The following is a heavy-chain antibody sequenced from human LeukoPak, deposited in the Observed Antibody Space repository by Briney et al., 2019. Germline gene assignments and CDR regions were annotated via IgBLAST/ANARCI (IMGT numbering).Heavy chain of an antibody. V-gene: IGHV3-23*01. CDR2: IGTSSANT. CDR3: ARDPPVLRYFDWLPQRDAFDV. CDR1: GFTFSSFA. Sequence: GGSLRLSCAASGFTFSSFALSWIRQAPGRGLEWVSAIGTSSANTYYADSVKGRFTISRDNSQNTLYLQINNLRAEDAAVYYCARDPPVLRYFDWLPQRDAFDVWGQGTMVTVSS. D-gene: IGHD3-9*01. J-gene: IGHJ3*01.